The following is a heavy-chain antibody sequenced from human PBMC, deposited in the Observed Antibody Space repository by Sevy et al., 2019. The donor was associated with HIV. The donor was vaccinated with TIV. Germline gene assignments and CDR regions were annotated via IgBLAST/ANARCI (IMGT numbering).Heavy chain of an antibody. CDR1: GFTFSSYA. J-gene: IGHJ4*02. Sequence: GGSLRLSCAASGFTFSSYAMHWVRQAPGKGLEWVAVISYDGSNKYYADSVKGRFTISRDNSKNTLYLQMNSLRAEDTAVYYCATTRSGWYEYWGQGTLVTVSS. CDR2: ISYDGSNK. CDR3: ATTRSGWYEY. D-gene: IGHD6-19*01. V-gene: IGHV3-30-3*01.